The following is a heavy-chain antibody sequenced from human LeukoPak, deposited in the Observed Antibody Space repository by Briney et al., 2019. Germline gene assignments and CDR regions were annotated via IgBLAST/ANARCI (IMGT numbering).Heavy chain of an antibody. V-gene: IGHV3-33*08. J-gene: IGHJ5*02. D-gene: IGHD6-19*01. Sequence: GGSLRLSCAASGFTFSTYNMNWVRQAPGKGLEWVAVIWYDGSNKYYADSVKGRFTISRDNSKNTLFLQMNIMRAEDTAVYYCARDRGDPKAVAGLNNWFDPWGQGTLVTVSS. CDR1: GFTFSTYN. CDR2: IWYDGSNK. CDR3: ARDRGDPKAVAGLNNWFDP.